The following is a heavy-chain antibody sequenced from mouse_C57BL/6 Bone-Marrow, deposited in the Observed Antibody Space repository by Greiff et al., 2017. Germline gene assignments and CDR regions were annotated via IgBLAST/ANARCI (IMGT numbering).Heavy chain of an antibody. CDR2: IWSGGST. CDR1: GFSLTSYG. D-gene: IGHD4-1*01. V-gene: IGHV2-2*01. Sequence: VKVEESGPGLVQPSQSLSITCTVSGFSLTSYGVHWVRQSPGKGLEWLGVIWSGGSTDYNAAFISRLSISKDNSKSQVFFKMNSLQADDTAIYYCARTGTGGYAMDYWGQGTSVTVSS. J-gene: IGHJ4*01. CDR3: ARTGTGGYAMDY.